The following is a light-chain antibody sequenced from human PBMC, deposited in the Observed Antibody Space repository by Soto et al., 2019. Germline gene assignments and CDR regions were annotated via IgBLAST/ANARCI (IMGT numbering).Light chain of an antibody. Sequence: DIQMTQSPSSLSASVGDRVTITCRASQDIRNYVAWYQQKPGKVPKFLIYDASTLQSGVPSRFSGSGSGTDFTLTITSLQPEDVATYYCQKYDSAPLTFGPGTKVNIK. V-gene: IGKV1-27*01. CDR1: QDIRNY. J-gene: IGKJ3*01. CDR2: DAS. CDR3: QKYDSAPLT.